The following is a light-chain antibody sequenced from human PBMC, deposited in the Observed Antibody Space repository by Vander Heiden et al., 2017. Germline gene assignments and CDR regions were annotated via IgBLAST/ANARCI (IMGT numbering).Light chain of an antibody. CDR1: QLGGKY. J-gene: IGLJ2*01. CDR3: QAWDSSTVV. CDR2: KDS. Sequence: SYELTQPPSVSVSPGLAPSITCSGHQLGGKYACWYQQKPGQLRVLVTYKDSKRHSGRPERFSGWISGNTATLTISGKQAMDEADYYCQAWDSSTVVFGGGTKLTVL. V-gene: IGLV3-1*01.